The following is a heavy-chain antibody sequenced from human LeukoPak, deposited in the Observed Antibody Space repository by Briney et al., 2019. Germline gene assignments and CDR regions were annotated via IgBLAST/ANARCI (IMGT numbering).Heavy chain of an antibody. Sequence: SQTLSLTCTVSGGSISSGGYYWSWIRQHPGKGLEWIGYINDSGSSYYNPSLKTRVTISVDTSMNQFSLKLSSVTAADTAVYYCARLPQTTGYSGYDYERDYWGQGTLVTVSS. CDR1: GGSISSGGYY. V-gene: IGHV4-31*03. J-gene: IGHJ4*02. CDR3: ARLPQTTGYSGYDYERDY. D-gene: IGHD5-12*01. CDR2: INDSGSS.